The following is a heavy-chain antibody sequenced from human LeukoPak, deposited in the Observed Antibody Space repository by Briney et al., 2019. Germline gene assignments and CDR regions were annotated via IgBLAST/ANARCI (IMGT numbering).Heavy chain of an antibody. Sequence: PGGSLRLSCAASGFTFSNYAMHWVRQAPGKGLEGVAIISYVGSNKYYADSVKGRFTISRDNSKNTLYLQMSSLRAEDTAVYYCARDRSSVPVYYYGMDVWGQGTTVTVSS. J-gene: IGHJ6*02. CDR1: GFTFSNYA. V-gene: IGHV3-30*04. D-gene: IGHD2-8*01. CDR3: ARDRSSVPVYYYGMDV. CDR2: ISYVGSNK.